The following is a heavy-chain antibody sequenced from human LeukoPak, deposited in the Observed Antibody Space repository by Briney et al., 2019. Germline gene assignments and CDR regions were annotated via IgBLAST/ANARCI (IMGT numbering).Heavy chain of an antibody. CDR3: ARDQGGTGSWYEGEGY. Sequence: GGSLRLSCAASGFPFNSYTVNWIRQAPGKGLEWVSSISDGSDYIYYADSLRGRFTISRDNAKNSLYLQMNSLRAEDTALYYRARDQGGTGSWYEGEGYWGQGTLVTVSS. V-gene: IGHV3-21*04. J-gene: IGHJ4*02. D-gene: IGHD6-13*01. CDR2: ISDGSDYI. CDR1: GFPFNSYT.